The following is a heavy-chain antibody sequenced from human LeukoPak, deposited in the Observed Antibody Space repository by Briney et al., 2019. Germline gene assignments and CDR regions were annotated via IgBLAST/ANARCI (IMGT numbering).Heavy chain of an antibody. J-gene: IGHJ5*02. D-gene: IGHD5-18*01. CDR2: ISSSSSYI. Sequence: GGSLRLSCAASGFTFSSYTMNWVRQAPGKGLEWVSSISSSSSYIYYAESVKGRFTMSRDNAKNSLYLQMNSLRAEDTAVYYCAKDLLYSSSPNWFDPWGQGTLVTVSS. CDR3: AKDLLYSSSPNWFDP. CDR1: GFTFSSYT. V-gene: IGHV3-21*04.